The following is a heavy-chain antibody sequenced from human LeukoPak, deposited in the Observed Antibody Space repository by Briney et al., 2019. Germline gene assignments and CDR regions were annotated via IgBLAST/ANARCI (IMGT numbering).Heavy chain of an antibody. Sequence: GGSLRLSYVASGFTFSSHAMHWVRQAPGKGLEWVAHIAYDGSNAYYPDSVKGRFTISRDNAKNSLYLQMNSLGAEDTAVYYCARDFTWTGGYFDYWGQGTLVTVSS. CDR2: IAYDGSNA. J-gene: IGHJ4*02. D-gene: IGHD1-14*01. V-gene: IGHV3-30-3*01. CDR3: ARDFTWTGGYFDY. CDR1: GFTFSSHA.